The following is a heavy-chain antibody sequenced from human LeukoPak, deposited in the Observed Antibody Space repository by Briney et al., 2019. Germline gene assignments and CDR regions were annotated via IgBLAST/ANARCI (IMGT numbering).Heavy chain of an antibody. V-gene: IGHV3-21*01. D-gene: IGHD6-19*01. J-gene: IGHJ5*02. CDR1: GFTFSSYS. CDR2: IGSSSSYI. Sequence: GGSLRLSCAASGFTFSSYSMNWVRQAPGKGLEWVSSIGSSSSYIYYADSVKGRFTISRDNAKNPLYLQMNSLRAEDTAVYYCATSGAGYSSGWSWGQGTLVTVSS. CDR3: ATSGAGYSSGWS.